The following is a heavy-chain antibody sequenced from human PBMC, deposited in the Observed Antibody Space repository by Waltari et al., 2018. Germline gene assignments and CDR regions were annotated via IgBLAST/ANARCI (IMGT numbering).Heavy chain of an antibody. CDR2: IYSGGST. D-gene: IGHD3-16*01. J-gene: IGHJ4*02. CDR1: GFAVSRNY. V-gene: IGHV3-53*02. Sequence: EVQLVETGGGLIQPGGSLRLSCAASGFAVSRNYMNWVRQAPGKGLEWVSVIYSGGSTYYADSVKGRFTISRDNSKNTLYLQMNSLRAEDTAVYYCARGALTLGFDYWGQGTLVTVSS. CDR3: ARGALTLGFDY.